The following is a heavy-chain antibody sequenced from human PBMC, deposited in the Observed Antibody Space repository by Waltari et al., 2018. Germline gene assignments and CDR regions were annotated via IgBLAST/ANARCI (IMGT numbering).Heavy chain of an antibody. CDR3: ARDGWELLNLPFDY. CDR2: INTNTGNP. V-gene: IGHV7-4-1*02. CDR1: GYTFTSYA. Sequence: QVQLVQSGAEVKKPGSSVKVSCKASGYTFTSYAMNWVQQAPGQGLEWMGWINTNTGNPTYAQGFTGRFVFSLDTSVSTAYLQISSLKAEDTAVYYCARDGWELLNLPFDYWGQGTLVTVSS. D-gene: IGHD1-26*01. J-gene: IGHJ4*02.